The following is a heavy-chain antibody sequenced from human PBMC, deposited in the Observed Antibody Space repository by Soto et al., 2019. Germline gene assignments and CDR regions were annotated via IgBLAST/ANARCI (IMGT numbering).Heavy chain of an antibody. V-gene: IGHV4-61*05. Sequence: TETLSLTCTVSGGSISSSSYYWGWIRQPPGKGLEWIGYIYYSGITDYNPSLKSRVTISVDTSKSQFSLKLSSVTAADTAVYYCERGGGVYYFDYWGQGILVSVS. J-gene: IGHJ4*02. CDR1: GGSISSSSYY. D-gene: IGHD2-8*02. CDR2: IYYSGIT. CDR3: ERGGGVYYFDY.